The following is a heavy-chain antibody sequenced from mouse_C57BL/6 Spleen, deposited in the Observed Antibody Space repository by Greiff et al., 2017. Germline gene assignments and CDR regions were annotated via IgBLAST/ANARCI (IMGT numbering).Heavy chain of an antibody. Sequence: DVMLVESGGGLVKPGGSLKLSCAASGFTFSDYGMHWVRQAPEKGLEWVAYISSGSSTIYSADTVKGRFTISRDNAKNTLFLQMTSLRSEDTAMYYCARSRNAFDYWGQGTTLTVSS. J-gene: IGHJ2*01. CDR3: ARSRNAFDY. CDR2: ISSGSSTI. V-gene: IGHV5-17*01. CDR1: GFTFSDYG.